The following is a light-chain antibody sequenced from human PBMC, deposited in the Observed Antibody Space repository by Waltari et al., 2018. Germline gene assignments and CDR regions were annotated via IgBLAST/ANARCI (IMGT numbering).Light chain of an antibody. CDR1: QGISSW. CDR3: QQYNSVPYS. Sequence: DIQMTQSPSSLSTSVGDRVTITCRASQGISSWLAWYQQKPGKAPKLLIYKASSLQSGVPSRFSGSGSGTDFTLTISSLQAEDFATDYCQQYNSVPYSFGQGTKVEIK. J-gene: IGKJ2*03. CDR2: KAS. V-gene: IGKV1-5*03.